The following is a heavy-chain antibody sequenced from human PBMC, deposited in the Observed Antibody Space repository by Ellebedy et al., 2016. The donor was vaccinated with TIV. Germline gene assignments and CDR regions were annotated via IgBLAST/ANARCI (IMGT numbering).Heavy chain of an antibody. J-gene: IGHJ4*02. CDR3: ARDRRVRGVVVLDY. CDR1: GGSISSSSYY. CDR2: IYYSGST. D-gene: IGHD3-10*01. Sequence: SETLSLTCTVSGGSISSSSYYWGWIRQPPGKGLEWIGSIYYSGSTYYNPSLKSRVTISVDTSKNQFSLKLSSVTAADTAVYYCARDRRVRGVVVLDYWGQGTLVTVSS. V-gene: IGHV4-39*07.